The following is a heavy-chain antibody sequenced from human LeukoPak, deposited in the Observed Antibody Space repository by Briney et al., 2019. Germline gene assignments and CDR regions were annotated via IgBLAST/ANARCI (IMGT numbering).Heavy chain of an antibody. D-gene: IGHD3-10*01. CDR3: AAGSGSYCLDY. CDR2: INPNSGGT. J-gene: IGHJ4*02. V-gene: IGHV1-2*02. Sequence: ASVKVSCKASGYTFTGYYMHWVRQAPGQGLEWMGWINPNSGGTNYAQKFQGRVTMTRDTSISTAYMELSSLTSDGTAVYFCAAGSGSYCLDYWGQGTLVTVSS. CDR1: GYTFTGYY.